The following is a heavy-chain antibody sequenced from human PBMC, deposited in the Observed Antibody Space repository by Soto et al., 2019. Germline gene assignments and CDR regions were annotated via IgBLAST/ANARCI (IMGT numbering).Heavy chain of an antibody. J-gene: IGHJ6*02. CDR3: ARARSHYYYYGMDV. V-gene: IGHV4-39*01. CDR2: FFIGGNA. CDR1: GGSISSSTYY. Sequence: SETLSLTCTVSGGSISSSTYYWGWMRQPPGKGLEWIASFFIGGNAYYNPSLKSRVTISVDTSKNQFSLKLSSVTAADTAVYYCARARSHYYYYGMDVWGQGTTVTVSS.